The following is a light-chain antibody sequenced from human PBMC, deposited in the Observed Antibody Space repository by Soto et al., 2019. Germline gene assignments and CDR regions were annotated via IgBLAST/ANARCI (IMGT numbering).Light chain of an antibody. CDR2: HAS. J-gene: IGKJ4*01. Sequence: EIVLTQSPATLSLSPGERATIPCRASQSVSSYLAWYQQKPGQAPRLLIYHASNKATGIPARFCGGGSGTDVSLSISSLEPDDFAVYYCQQHSNWPSLTFGGGTKVEIK. CDR3: QQHSNWPSLT. CDR1: QSVSSY. V-gene: IGKV3-11*01.